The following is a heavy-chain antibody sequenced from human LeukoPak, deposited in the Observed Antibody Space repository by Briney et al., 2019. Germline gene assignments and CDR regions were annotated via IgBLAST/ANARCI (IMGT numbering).Heavy chain of an antibody. CDR3: ARESSGNYYNPLGYMDV. Sequence: SSETLSLTCTVSGGSISIYYWNWIRQPAGKGLEWIGRIFTSGITNYGPSLKSRVTMSVDTSKNQFSLNLSSVTAADTAVYYCARESSGNYYNPLGYMDVWGKGTTVTVSS. CDR2: IFTSGIT. V-gene: IGHV4-4*07. J-gene: IGHJ6*03. D-gene: IGHD3-10*01. CDR1: GGSISIYY.